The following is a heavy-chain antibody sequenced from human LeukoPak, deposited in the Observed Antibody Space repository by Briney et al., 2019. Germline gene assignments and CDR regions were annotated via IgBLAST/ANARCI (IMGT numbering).Heavy chain of an antibody. J-gene: IGHJ4*02. CDR1: VFTFDDYG. V-gene: IGHV3-20*04. D-gene: IGHD3-10*01. CDR2: INWYGGST. CDR3: AIESGEFGDY. Sequence: GGSLRLSRAASVFTFDDYGMSWVRQAPGKGLEWGSGINWYGGSTGYADSVKGRFTISRDNDKNSLYLQMNSLRAEDTALYYCAIESGEFGDYWGQGTLVTVSS.